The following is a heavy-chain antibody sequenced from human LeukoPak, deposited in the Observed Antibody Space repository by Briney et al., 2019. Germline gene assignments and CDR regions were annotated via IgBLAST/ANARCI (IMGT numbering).Heavy chain of an antibody. V-gene: IGHV4-30-4*01. Sequence: SETLSLTCTVSGGSISSGDYYWSWVRQPPGKGLEWIGYIYYSGSTYYKPSLKSRLTISVDTSKNQFSLKLSSVAAADTAVYYCARGPGIKPYGSTGYYFYYGMDVWGQGTTVTVSS. CDR3: ARGPGIKPYGSTGYYFYYGMDV. D-gene: IGHD1-14*01. CDR1: GGSISSGDYY. J-gene: IGHJ6*02. CDR2: IYYSGST.